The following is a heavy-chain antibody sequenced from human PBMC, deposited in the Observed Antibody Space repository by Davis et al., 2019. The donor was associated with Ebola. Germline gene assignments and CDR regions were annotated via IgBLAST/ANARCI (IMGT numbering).Heavy chain of an antibody. Sequence: GESLKISCAASGFSFNSYAMSWVRQAPGKGLEWVSRISGGGTYYADSVKGRFTVSRDNVKNTLYLQMKSLRADDTAVYYCAKETGLPRLRSYYYGLDVWGQGTTVTVSS. CDR3: AKETGLPRLRSYYYGLDV. J-gene: IGHJ6*02. CDR1: GFSFNSYA. V-gene: IGHV3-23*01. D-gene: IGHD3-9*01. CDR2: ISGGGT.